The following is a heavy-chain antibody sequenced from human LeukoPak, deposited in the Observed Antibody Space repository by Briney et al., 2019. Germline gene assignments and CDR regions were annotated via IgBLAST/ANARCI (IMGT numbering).Heavy chain of an antibody. Sequence: ESGPTLVNPTQTLTLTCTFSGFSLSTSGMCVSWIRQPPGKALEWLARIDWDDDKYYSTSLKTRLTISKDTSKNQVVLTMTNMDPVDTATYYCVRGSSCSYYYYMDVWGKGTTVTVSS. CDR1: GFSLSTSGMC. V-gene: IGHV2-70*11. J-gene: IGHJ6*03. CDR2: IDWDDDK. CDR3: VRGSSCSYYYYMDV. D-gene: IGHD2-15*01.